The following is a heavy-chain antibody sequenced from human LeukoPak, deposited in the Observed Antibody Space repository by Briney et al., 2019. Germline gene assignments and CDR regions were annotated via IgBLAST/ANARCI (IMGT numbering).Heavy chain of an antibody. D-gene: IGHD1-26*01. CDR1: GFTFRNYG. V-gene: IGHV3-23*01. Sequence: PGGSLRLSCAASGFTFRNYGMNWVRQAPGKGLEWVSAISGSGVTTHYAGSVKGRFSISRDNSKDTLYLQMNSLRAEDTALYYCAKKVVVGATSPYSDFQDWGQGTLVTVSS. CDR3: AKKVVVGATSPYSDFQD. CDR2: ISGSGVTT. J-gene: IGHJ1*01.